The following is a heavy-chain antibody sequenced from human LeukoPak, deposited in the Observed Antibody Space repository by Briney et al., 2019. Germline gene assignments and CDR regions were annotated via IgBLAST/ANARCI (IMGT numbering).Heavy chain of an antibody. D-gene: IGHD2-15*01. CDR1: GVSISSYY. CDR3: ARDRCSGGSCWYFDL. CDR2: IFYSGST. Sequence: SETLSLTCTVSGVSISSYYWSWIRQSPGKGLEWIGYIFYSGSTNYNPSLKSRVTISVDTSKNQFSLKLTSVTAADTAVYYCARDRCSGGSCWYFDLWGRGTLVTVSS. V-gene: IGHV4-59*01. J-gene: IGHJ2*01.